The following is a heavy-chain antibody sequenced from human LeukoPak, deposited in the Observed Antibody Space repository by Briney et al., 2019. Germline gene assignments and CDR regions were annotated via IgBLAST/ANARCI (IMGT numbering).Heavy chain of an antibody. Sequence: SETLSLTCSVSGDSISSGDYYWGWVRQSPMKGLEWIASIYYSGSTYYNPSLKSRVTISVDTSKNQFSLKLSSVTAADTAVYYCARQDPELPHGDWGQGTLVTVSS. CDR3: ARQDPELPHGD. J-gene: IGHJ4*02. CDR2: IYYSGST. V-gene: IGHV4-39*01. CDR1: GDSISSGDYY. D-gene: IGHD1-26*01.